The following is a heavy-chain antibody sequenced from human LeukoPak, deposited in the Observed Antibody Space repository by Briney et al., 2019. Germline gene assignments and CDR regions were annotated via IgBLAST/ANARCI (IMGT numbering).Heavy chain of an antibody. J-gene: IGHJ6*02. CDR3: ARDLSXXYXMDV. CDR2: ISSSGSTI. CDR1: GFTFSDYY. V-gene: IGHV3-11*01. Sequence: GGSLRLSCAASGFTFSDYYMSWIRQAPGKGLEWVSYISSSGSTIYYADSVKGRFTISRDNAKNSLYLQMNSLGAEDTAVYYCARDLSXXYXMDVWGQGTTVTVSS. D-gene: IGHD3-3*02.